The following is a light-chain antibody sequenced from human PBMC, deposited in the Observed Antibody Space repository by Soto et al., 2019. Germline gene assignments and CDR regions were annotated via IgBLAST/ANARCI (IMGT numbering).Light chain of an antibody. Sequence: DIQLTQSPSVLSASVGDRVTITCRASQAITNNLAWYQQKPGNPPRLLIYEESTLHSGVPSRFSGRKVGTEFILTIDSLQPEDFATYYCQQVKSYPRTFGGGTKVEIK. J-gene: IGKJ4*01. CDR1: QAITNN. V-gene: IGKV1-9*01. CDR3: QQVKSYPRT. CDR2: EES.